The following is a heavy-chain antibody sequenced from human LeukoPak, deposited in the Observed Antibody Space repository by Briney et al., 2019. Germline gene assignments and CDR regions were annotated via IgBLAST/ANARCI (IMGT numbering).Heavy chain of an antibody. D-gene: IGHD2-15*01. V-gene: IGHV1-18*01. J-gene: IGHJ6*03. CDR1: GGTFSSYA. CDR3: ARGVCSGGNCAPARGYYYYYMDV. Sequence: GASVKVSCKASGGTFSSYAISWVRQAPGQGLEWMGGISAYNGNTNYAQKLQGRVTMTTDTSTSTAYMELRSLRSDDTAVYYCARGVCSGGNCAPARGYYYYYMDVWGKGTTVTVSS. CDR2: ISAYNGNT.